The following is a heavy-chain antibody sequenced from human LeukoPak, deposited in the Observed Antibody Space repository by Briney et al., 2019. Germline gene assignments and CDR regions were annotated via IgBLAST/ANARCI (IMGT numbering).Heavy chain of an antibody. Sequence: SETLSLTCAVSGYSISSGYYWGWIRQPPGKGLEWIGSIYHSGSTYYNPSLKSRVTISVDTSKNQFSLKLSSVTAADTAVYYCAWLPSYWGQGTQVTVSS. CDR1: GYSISSGYY. CDR3: AWLPSY. D-gene: IGHD5-12*01. J-gene: IGHJ4*02. V-gene: IGHV4-38-2*01. CDR2: IYHSGST.